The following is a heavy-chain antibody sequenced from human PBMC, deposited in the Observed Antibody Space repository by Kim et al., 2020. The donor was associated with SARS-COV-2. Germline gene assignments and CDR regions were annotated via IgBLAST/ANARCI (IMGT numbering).Heavy chain of an antibody. CDR2: INHSGST. Sequence: SETLSLTCAVYGGSFSGYYWTWIRQPPGKGLEWIGEINHSGSTNYNPSLKSRVTISVDTSKNQFSLKLTSVTAADTAVYYCARVFDYWGQGTLVTVSS. V-gene: IGHV4-34*01. J-gene: IGHJ4*02. CDR3: ARVFDY. D-gene: IGHD3-10*02. CDR1: GGSFSGYY.